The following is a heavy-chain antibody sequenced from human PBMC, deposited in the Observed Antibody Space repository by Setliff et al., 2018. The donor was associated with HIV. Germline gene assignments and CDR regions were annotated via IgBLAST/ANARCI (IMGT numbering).Heavy chain of an antibody. V-gene: IGHV4-61*05. CDR1: GGSISSSSYY. CDR3: ARWEAAQKAFDI. J-gene: IGHJ3*02. CDR2: GHYSGNT. D-gene: IGHD1-26*01. Sequence: SETLSLTCTVSGGSISSSSYYWGWIRQPPGKGLEWIGYGHYSGNTKQNPSLRSRVTISVDTSKNQLSLTLYSVSAADTAVYYCARWEAAQKAFDIWGHGTMVTVSS.